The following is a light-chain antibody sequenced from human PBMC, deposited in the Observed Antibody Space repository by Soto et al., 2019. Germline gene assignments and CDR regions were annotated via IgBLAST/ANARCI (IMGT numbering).Light chain of an antibody. Sequence: DIQMTQSPSTLSGSVGDRVTITCRASQTISSWLAWYQQKPGKAPKLLIYKASTLKSGVPSRFNGSGSGTEFTLTISILQSEDVATYCCQHSNSYAEAFGQGSKVELK. CDR3: QHSNSYAEA. CDR2: KAS. J-gene: IGKJ1*01. V-gene: IGKV1-5*03. CDR1: QTISSW.